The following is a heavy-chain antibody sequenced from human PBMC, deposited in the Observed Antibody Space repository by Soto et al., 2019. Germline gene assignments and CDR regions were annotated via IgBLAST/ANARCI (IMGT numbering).Heavy chain of an antibody. CDR1: GFTFSDYY. V-gene: IGHV3-11*06. CDR3: ARDVRYSSGSIDY. CDR2: ISGSSSYT. Sequence: GSLRLSCAASGFTFSDYYMSWIRQAPGKGLEWVSYISGSSSYTNYADSVKGRFTISRDNAKNSLYLQMNSLRAEDTAVYYCARDVRYSSGSIDYWGQGTLVTVSS. D-gene: IGHD6-19*01. J-gene: IGHJ4*02.